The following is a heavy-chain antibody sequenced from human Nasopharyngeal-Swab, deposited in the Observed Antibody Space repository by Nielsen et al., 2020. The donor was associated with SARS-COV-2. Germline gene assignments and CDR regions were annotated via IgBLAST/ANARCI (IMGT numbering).Heavy chain of an antibody. Sequence: SETLSLTCTVSGGSISSSSYYWSWIRQPPGKGLEWIGYIYYSGSTNYNPSLKSRVTISVDTSKNQFSLKLSSVTAADTAVYYCARGSGWTLDYWGQGTLVTVSS. D-gene: IGHD6-19*01. J-gene: IGHJ4*02. CDR3: ARGSGWTLDY. CDR2: IYYSGST. V-gene: IGHV4-61*01. CDR1: GGSISSSSYY.